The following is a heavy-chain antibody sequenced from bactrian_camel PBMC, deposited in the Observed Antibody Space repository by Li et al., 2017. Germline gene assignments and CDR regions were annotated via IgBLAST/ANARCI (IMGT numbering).Heavy chain of an antibody. J-gene: IGHJ6*01. CDR3: KAYMNDGYYSSAS. CDR2: LATDGRT. D-gene: IGHD2*01. V-gene: IGHV3S53*01. CDR1: GLPYNRCT. Sequence: VQLVESGGGSVQAGGSLRLSCLASGLPYNRCTMNWYRQAPRKERELVSGLATDGRTMYADSVKGRFTISQDNTKETLYLQMNGLEPEDTAMYYCKAYMNDGYYSSASWGQGTQVTVS.